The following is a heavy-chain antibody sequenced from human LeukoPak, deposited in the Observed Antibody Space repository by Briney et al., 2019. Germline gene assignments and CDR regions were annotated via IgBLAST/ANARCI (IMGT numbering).Heavy chain of an antibody. D-gene: IGHD3-22*01. J-gene: IGHJ4*02. CDR1: GLTFSSYG. V-gene: IGHV3-30*03. CDR2: ISYDGSDK. Sequence: PGGSLRLSCAASGLTFSSYGMHWFRKAPGKGLEWVAVISYDGSDKYYADSVKGRFTISRDNSKNTLYLQMNSLRAEDTAVYYCARGSYYYDSSGYLVYFDYWGQGTLVTVSS. CDR3: ARGSYYYDSSGYLVYFDY.